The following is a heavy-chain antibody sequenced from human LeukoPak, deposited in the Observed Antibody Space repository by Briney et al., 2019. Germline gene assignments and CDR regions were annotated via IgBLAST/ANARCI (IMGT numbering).Heavy chain of an antibody. CDR2: IYYSGST. CDR1: GGSISSYY. CDR3: ARALVDTDAFDI. V-gene: IGHV4-59*01. J-gene: IGHJ3*02. Sequence: SETQSLTCTVSGGSISSYYWSWIRQPPGKGLEWIGYIYYSGSTNYNPSLKSRVTISVDTSKNQFSLKLSSVTAADTAVYYCARALVDTDAFDIWGQGTMVTVSS. D-gene: IGHD5-18*01.